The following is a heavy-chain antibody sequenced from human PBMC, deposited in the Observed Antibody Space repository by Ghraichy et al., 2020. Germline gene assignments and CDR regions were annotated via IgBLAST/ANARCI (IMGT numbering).Heavy chain of an antibody. V-gene: IGHV3-30*18. Sequence: GGSLRLSCAASRFTFNRFGMHWVRQAPGKGLEWVALISHDGTKKFYGDSVKGRFSISRDNSKNRLYLQMNSLRVEDTARYYCAKDLRDLGVPDKFDVDVWGQGTTVTVSS. CDR3: AKDLRDLGVPDKFDVDV. J-gene: IGHJ6*02. CDR1: RFTFNRFG. D-gene: IGHD1-26*01. CDR2: ISHDGTKK.